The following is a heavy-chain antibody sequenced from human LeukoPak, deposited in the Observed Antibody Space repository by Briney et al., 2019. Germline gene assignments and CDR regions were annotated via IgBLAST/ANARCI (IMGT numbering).Heavy chain of an antibody. Sequence: PSETLSLTCSVSCDRIRISPFYWPWIRQPPGKGLEWIGNIYYSGNTYYNPSLKSRVTISVDTSKNQFSLMLSSVTAADTAVYYCATHLRYFDMVNWGQGTLVTVSS. CDR2: IYYSGNT. D-gene: IGHD3-9*01. CDR3: ATHLRYFDMVN. J-gene: IGHJ4*02. V-gene: IGHV4-39*01. CDR1: CDRIRISPFY.